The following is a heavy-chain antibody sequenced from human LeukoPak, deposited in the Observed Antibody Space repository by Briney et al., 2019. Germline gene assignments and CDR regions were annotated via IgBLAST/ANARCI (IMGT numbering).Heavy chain of an antibody. D-gene: IGHD3-3*01. CDR1: GYTFTSYD. CDR2: MNPNSGNT. Sequence: GASVKVSCKASGYTFTSYDINWVRQATGQGLEWMGWMNPNSGNTGYAQKFQGRVTMTGNTSISTAYMELSSLRSEDTAVYYCARVKVMTIFGVVIPLNYGMDVWGQGTTVTVSS. J-gene: IGHJ6*02. CDR3: ARVKVMTIFGVVIPLNYGMDV. V-gene: IGHV1-8*01.